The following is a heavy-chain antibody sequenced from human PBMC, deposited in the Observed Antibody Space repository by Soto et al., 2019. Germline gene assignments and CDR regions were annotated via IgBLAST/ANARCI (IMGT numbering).Heavy chain of an antibody. D-gene: IGHD6-13*01. CDR2: IIPIFGTV. CDR3: ARRERSIAAAGWNYYGMDV. CDR1: GGTFSSNA. J-gene: IGHJ6*02. V-gene: IGHV1-69*06. Sequence: QVQLVQSGAEVKEPGSSVKVSCKTSGGTFSSNAISWLRQAPGQGLEWMGGIIPIFGTVNYAQKFQGRVTITADKSTRTAYMELSSLRSEDTAVYYCARRERSIAAAGWNYYGMDVWGQGTTVTVSS.